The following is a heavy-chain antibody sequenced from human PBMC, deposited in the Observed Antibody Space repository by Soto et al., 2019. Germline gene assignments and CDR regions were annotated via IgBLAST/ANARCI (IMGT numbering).Heavy chain of an antibody. CDR1: GFSLSNARMG. D-gene: IGHD6-19*01. CDR3: ARIYSPGIAVAGIDY. V-gene: IGHV2-26*01. Sequence: SGPTLVNPTETLTLACTVSGFSLSNARMGVSWIRQPPGKALEWLAHIFSNDEKSYSTSLKSRLTISKDTSKSQVVLTMTNMDPVDTATYYCARIYSPGIAVAGIDYWGQGTLVTVSS. J-gene: IGHJ4*02. CDR2: IFSNDEK.